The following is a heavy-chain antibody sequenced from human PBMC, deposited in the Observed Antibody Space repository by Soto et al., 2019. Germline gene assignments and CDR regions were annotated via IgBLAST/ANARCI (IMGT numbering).Heavy chain of an antibody. CDR2: IWYDGRDK. CDR1: GFTVSTYG. J-gene: IGHJ6*02. Sequence: QVQLVESGGGVVQPGRSLRLSCAASGFTVSTYGMHWVRQAPGKGLEWVAAIWYDGRDKYFADSVKGRFTISRDNSKNTLWLQMNSLRAEDTAVYYCARDLGPMIIGSYGMDVWGQGTTVTVSS. CDR3: ARDLGPMIIGSYGMDV. V-gene: IGHV3-33*01. D-gene: IGHD3-22*01.